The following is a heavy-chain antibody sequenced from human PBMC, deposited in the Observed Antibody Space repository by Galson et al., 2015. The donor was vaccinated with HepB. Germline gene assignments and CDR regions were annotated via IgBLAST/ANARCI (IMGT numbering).Heavy chain of an antibody. CDR1: GFTFSNYA. D-gene: IGHD3-3*01. J-gene: IGHJ4*02. V-gene: IGHV3-23*01. Sequence: SLRLSCAASGFTFSNYAMSWVRQAPGKGLEWASAISGSGSNTYYADSVKGRFSISRDNSKNTLYLQMNSLRAEDTAVYYCAKGIYSPYDFWSGYIDYWGQGTLVTVSS. CDR3: AKGIYSPYDFWSGYIDY. CDR2: ISGSGSNT.